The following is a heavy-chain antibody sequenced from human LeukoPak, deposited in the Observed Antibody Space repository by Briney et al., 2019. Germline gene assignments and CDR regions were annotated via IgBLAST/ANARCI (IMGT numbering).Heavy chain of an antibody. D-gene: IGHD3-10*01. Sequence: ASVTVSCKASGYTFTSYGISWVRQAPGQGLEWMGWISAYNGNTNYAQKLQGRVTMTTDTSTSTAYMELRSLRSDDTAVYYCARDYLVRGVSHYWGQGTLVTVSS. CDR2: ISAYNGNT. CDR1: GYTFTSYG. CDR3: ARDYLVRGVSHY. V-gene: IGHV1-18*01. J-gene: IGHJ4*02.